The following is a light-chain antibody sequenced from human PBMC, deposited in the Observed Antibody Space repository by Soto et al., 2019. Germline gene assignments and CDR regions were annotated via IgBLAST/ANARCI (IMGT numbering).Light chain of an antibody. CDR1: QAVASRD. V-gene: IGKV3-20*01. CDR3: QQYNNWPPT. Sequence: EIVLTQSPGTLSLSPGERATLSCRASQAVASRDLAWYQQKSGQAPRLLIYGASSRAIHTPDRFSGSGSGTDFTLTISSLESEDFAVYFCQQYNNWPPTFGQGTRLEIK. CDR2: GAS. J-gene: IGKJ5*01.